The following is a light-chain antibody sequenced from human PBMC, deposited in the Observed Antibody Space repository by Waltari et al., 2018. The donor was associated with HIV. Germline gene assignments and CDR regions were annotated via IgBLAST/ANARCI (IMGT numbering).Light chain of an antibody. J-gene: IGKJ2*01. Sequence: DIQMTQSPSSMSASVADRVTITCRASQSISTYLNWYQKKSGKAPKLLIYAASSLQSGVPSRFSGSGSGTDFTLTISSLQPEDFATYYCQQSYSTLHFGQGTKLEIK. CDR3: QQSYSTLH. CDR2: AAS. V-gene: IGKV1-39*01. CDR1: QSISTY.